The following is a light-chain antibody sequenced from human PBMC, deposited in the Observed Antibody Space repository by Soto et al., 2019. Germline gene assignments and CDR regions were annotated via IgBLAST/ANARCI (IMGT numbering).Light chain of an antibody. CDR1: SSDVGGHNY. CDR2: EVS. V-gene: IGLV2-14*01. Sequence: QSALTQPASVSGSPGQSITISCTGTSSDVGGHNYVSWYQQHPGKAPKLMIYEVSNRPSGVSNRFSGSKSGNTASRTISGLQAEDEADYYCSSYTSSSTLYVFGTGTELTVL. J-gene: IGLJ1*01. CDR3: SSYTSSSTLYV.